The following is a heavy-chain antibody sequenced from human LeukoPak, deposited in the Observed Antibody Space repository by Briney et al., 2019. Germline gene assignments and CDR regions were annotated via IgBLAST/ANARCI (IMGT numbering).Heavy chain of an antibody. D-gene: IGHD3-3*01. Sequence: GASVKVSCKASGHTFTGYYMHWVRQDPGQGLEWMGRINPNSGGTNYAQKSQGRVTMTRDTSISTAYMELSRLRSDDTAVYYCARDYLDYDFWSGYYGNWFDPWGQGTLVTVSS. V-gene: IGHV1-2*06. J-gene: IGHJ5*02. CDR3: ARDYLDYDFWSGYYGNWFDP. CDR1: GHTFTGYY. CDR2: INPNSGGT.